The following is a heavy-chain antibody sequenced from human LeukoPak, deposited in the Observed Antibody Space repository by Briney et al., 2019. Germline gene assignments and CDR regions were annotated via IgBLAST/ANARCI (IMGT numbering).Heavy chain of an antibody. CDR2: IKQDGSEK. V-gene: IGHV3-7*03. D-gene: IGHD3-9*01. J-gene: IGHJ3*02. CDR3: ARALYYDILTGPDAFDI. CDR1: GFTFSSYW. Sequence: PGGSLRLSCAASGFTFSSYWMSWVRQAPGKGLEWVANIKQDGSEKYYVDSVKGRFTISRDNAKNTLYLQMNSLRAEDTAVYYCARALYYDILTGPDAFDIWGQGTMVTVSS.